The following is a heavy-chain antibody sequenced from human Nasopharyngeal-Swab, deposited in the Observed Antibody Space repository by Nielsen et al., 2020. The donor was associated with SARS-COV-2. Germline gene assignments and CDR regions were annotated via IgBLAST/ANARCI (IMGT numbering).Heavy chain of an antibody. D-gene: IGHD3-9*01. Sequence: LSLTCAASGFTFSSYGMHWVRQAPGKGLEWVAVISYDGSNKYYADSVKGRFTISRDNSNNTLYLQMNSLRAEDTAVYYCAKEAGYYDILTGYYLSLGYGMDVWGQGTTVTVSS. CDR1: GFTFSSYG. J-gene: IGHJ6*02. V-gene: IGHV3-30*18. CDR2: ISYDGSNK. CDR3: AKEAGYYDILTGYYLSLGYGMDV.